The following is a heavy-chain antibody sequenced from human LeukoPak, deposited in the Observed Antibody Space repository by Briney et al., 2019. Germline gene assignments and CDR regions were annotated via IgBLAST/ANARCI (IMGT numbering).Heavy chain of an antibody. J-gene: IGHJ4*02. CDR1: GFTFSSYA. CDR3: ARDPYGHNYLDY. CDR2: ISGSDGRL. Sequence: TGGSLRLSCAASGFTFSSYAMSWVRQAPGKGLEWVSAISGSDGRLFYADSVKGRFTISRDNSKNTLYFQMNGLRAEDTAIYYCARDPYGHNYLDYWGQGTLVTVSS. V-gene: IGHV3-23*01. D-gene: IGHD5-24*01.